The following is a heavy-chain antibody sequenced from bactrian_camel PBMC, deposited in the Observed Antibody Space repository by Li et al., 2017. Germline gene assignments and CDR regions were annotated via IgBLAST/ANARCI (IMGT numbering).Heavy chain of an antibody. J-gene: IGHJ4*01. CDR2: INRRGTI. CDR1: GTVLYC. V-gene: IGHV3S53*01. D-gene: IGHD3*01. Sequence: HVQLVESGGGSVQSGGSLRLSCTAPGTVLYCMGWFRQAPGKEREGVAVINRRGTIRYADFVTGRFTISRDNAKDTLYLQMNSLKIEDTAVYYCALGSSRQATMTARGKGTQVTVS.